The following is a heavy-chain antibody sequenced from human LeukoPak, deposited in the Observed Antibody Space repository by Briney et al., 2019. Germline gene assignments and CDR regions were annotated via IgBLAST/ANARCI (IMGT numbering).Heavy chain of an antibody. CDR1: GYTFTGYY. J-gene: IGHJ4*02. CDR3: ARSKRLHHDILTGSPSPFDY. CDR2: INPNSGGT. D-gene: IGHD3-9*01. Sequence: ASVTVSCTASGYTFTGYYMHWVRQAPGQGLEWMGWINPNSGGTNYAQKFQGRVTMTRDTSISTPYMELSRLRSDDTAVYYCARSKRLHHDILTGSPSPFDYWGQGTLVTVSS. V-gene: IGHV1-2*02.